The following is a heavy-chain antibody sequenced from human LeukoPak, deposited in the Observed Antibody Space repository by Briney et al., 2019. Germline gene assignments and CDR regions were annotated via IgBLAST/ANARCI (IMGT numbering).Heavy chain of an antibody. CDR2: IYTGGST. V-gene: IGHV3-66*01. J-gene: IGHJ4*02. CDR1: GFTFSSYG. CDR3: ARGHGQ. Sequence: GGSLRLSCAAPGFTFSSYGMSWVRQAPGKGLEWVSVIYTGGSTAYTDSVKGRFTTSRDTSKNTLYLQMNSLTAEDTAVYYCARGHGQWGQGTLVTVSS.